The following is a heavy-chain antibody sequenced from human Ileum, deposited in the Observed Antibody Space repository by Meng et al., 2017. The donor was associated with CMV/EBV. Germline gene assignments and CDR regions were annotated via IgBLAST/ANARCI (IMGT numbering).Heavy chain of an antibody. CDR1: GFTFSSYA. CDR2: ISYDGSNK. J-gene: IGHJ5*02. V-gene: IGHV3-30*04. Sequence: GGSLRLSCAASGFTFSSYAMHWVRQAPGKGLEWVAVISYDGSNKYYADSVKGRFTISRDDSKNTLYLQMNSLRPEDTAVYYCAKGGSGSYDWFDPWGQGTRVTGSS. CDR3: AKGGSGSYDWFDP. D-gene: IGHD1-26*01.